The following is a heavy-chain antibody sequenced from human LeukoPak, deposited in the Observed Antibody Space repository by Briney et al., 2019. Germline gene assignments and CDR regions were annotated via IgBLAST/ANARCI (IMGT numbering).Heavy chain of an antibody. CDR3: AGLMCDTLTDDEPNRLYYYGMDV. J-gene: IGHJ6*02. D-gene: IGHD3-9*01. V-gene: IGHV5-51*01. CDR2: IYPGDSDT. CDR1: GSFCSNHW. Sequence: KAGAPLQISCECSGSFCSNHWSSWRRPLGGERLGWVGIIYPGDSDTRYSPSFQGQVSISADKSKSTAYLQWNSLKASDAATYYWAGLMCDTLTDDEPNRLYYYGMDVWGQGTTVTVSS.